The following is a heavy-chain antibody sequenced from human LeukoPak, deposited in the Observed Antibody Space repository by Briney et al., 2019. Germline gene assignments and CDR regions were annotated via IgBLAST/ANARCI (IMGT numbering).Heavy chain of an antibody. CDR3: ARDLNWGFDY. J-gene: IGHJ4*02. CDR1: GFTFSSYS. CDR2: ISSSSSSI. Sequence: GGSLRLSCAASGFTFSSYSMNWVRQAPGKGLEWVSYISSSSSSISYADSVTGRFTISRDNAKNSLYLQMNSLRDEDTAVYYCARDLNWGFDYWGQGTLVTVSS. V-gene: IGHV3-48*02. D-gene: IGHD7-27*01.